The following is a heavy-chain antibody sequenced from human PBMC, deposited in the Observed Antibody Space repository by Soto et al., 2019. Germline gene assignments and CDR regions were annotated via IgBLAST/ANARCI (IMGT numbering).Heavy chain of an antibody. CDR1: GGSISSYY. Sequence: PSETLSLTCTVSGGSISSYYWSWIRQPPGKGLEWIGYIYYSGSTNYNPSLKSRVTISVDTSKNQFSLKLSSVTAADTAVYYCARGSYYDILTGYLPFDYWGQGTLVTVSS. D-gene: IGHD3-9*01. J-gene: IGHJ4*02. CDR3: ARGSYYDILTGYLPFDY. V-gene: IGHV4-59*12. CDR2: IYYSGST.